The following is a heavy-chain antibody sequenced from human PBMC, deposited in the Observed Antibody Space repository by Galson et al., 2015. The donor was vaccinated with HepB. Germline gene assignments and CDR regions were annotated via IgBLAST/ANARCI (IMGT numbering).Heavy chain of an antibody. CDR1: GFTFSSYA. D-gene: IGHD6-19*01. V-gene: IGHV3-73*01. Sequence: SLRLSCAASGFTFSSYAMHWVRQASGKGLEWVGRIRRKANSYATAYAASVKGRFTISRDDSKNTAYLQMNSLKTEDTAVYYCTRENSGWYPQGDYWGQGTLVTVSS. CDR2: IRRKANSYAT. J-gene: IGHJ4*02. CDR3: TRENSGWYPQGDY.